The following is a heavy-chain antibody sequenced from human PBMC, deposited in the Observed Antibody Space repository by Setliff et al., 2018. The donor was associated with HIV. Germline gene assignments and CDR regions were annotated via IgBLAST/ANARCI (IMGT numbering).Heavy chain of an antibody. CDR1: AYSFTSYW. CDR3: ARFPPMLSGSYVRGAFDI. CDR2: IYPGYSYT. Sequence: SLTISCKGSAYSFTSYWIGWVRQMPGKGLDWIGIIYPGYSYTIYSPSFQCQVTISADKSISTAYLQWSSLKASDTAMYYCARFPPMLSGSYVRGAFDIWGQGTMVTVSS. J-gene: IGHJ3*02. V-gene: IGHV5-51*01. D-gene: IGHD1-26*01.